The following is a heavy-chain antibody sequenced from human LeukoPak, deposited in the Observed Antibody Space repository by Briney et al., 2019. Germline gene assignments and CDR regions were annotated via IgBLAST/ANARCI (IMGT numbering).Heavy chain of an antibody. D-gene: IGHD6-13*01. CDR2: IYYSGST. CDR3: ARAGSWKLNFDY. V-gene: IGHV4-39*07. CDR1: GGSISSSGYY. J-gene: IGHJ4*02. Sequence: PSETLSLTCTVSGGSISSSGYYWDWIRQPPGKGLEWVGTIYYSGSTYYNPSLKTRVTISVDTSKNQFSLKLSSVTAADTAVYYCARAGSWKLNFDYWGQGTLVTVSS.